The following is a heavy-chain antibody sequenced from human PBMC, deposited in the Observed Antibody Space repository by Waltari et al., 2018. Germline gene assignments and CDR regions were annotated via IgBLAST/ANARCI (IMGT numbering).Heavy chain of an antibody. CDR1: GGSISSSSYY. D-gene: IGHD5-18*01. V-gene: IGHV4-39*01. J-gene: IGHJ4*02. CDR2: IYYSGST. CDR3: ARRPGYSYGYVFDY. Sequence: QLQLQESGPGLVKPSETLSLTCTVSGGSISSSSYYWGWIRQPPGKGLEWIGSIYYSGSTYYNPSLKSRVTISVDTSKNQFSLKQSSVTAADTAVYYCARRPGYSYGYVFDYWGQGTLVTVSS.